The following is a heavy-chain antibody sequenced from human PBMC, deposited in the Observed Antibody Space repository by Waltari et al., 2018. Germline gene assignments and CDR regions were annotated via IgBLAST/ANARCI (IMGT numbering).Heavy chain of an antibody. J-gene: IGHJ5*02. CDR3: ARTVTVTTPWFDP. V-gene: IGHV1-2*02. CDR2: INPNSGGT. D-gene: IGHD4-4*01. Sequence: QVQLVQSGAEVKKPGASVKVSCKASGYTFTGYYIHWVRQAPGQGLEGMGWINPNSGGTNYAQKFQGRVTMTRDTSISTAYMELSRLRSDDTAVYYCARTVTVTTPWFDPWGQGTLVTVSS. CDR1: GYTFTGYY.